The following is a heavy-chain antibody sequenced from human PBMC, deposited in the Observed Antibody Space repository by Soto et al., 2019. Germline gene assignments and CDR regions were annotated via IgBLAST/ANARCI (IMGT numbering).Heavy chain of an antibody. Sequence: QVQLVESGGGLVQPGRSLRLSCAASGFTFSSYGMHWVRQAPGKGLEWVAVISYDGSTKYYVDSVKGRFTISRDNSKNTLYLQMNSLIAEDMAVYYWAKDFEDGYDFSLDYWGQGTLVTVSS. J-gene: IGHJ4*02. CDR2: ISYDGSTK. CDR3: AKDFEDGYDFSLDY. V-gene: IGHV3-30*18. CDR1: GFTFSSYG. D-gene: IGHD5-12*01.